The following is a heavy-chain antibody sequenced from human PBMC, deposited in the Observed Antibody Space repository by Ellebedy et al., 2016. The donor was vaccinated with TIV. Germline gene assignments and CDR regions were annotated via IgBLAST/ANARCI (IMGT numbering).Heavy chain of an antibody. V-gene: IGHV3-7*01. D-gene: IGHD4-17*01. Sequence: GESLKISCAASAFSFSSYWMTWVRQAPGKGLEWVANINQDGSEKYYVDSVKGRFTISRDNAKNSLYLQMNNLRGEDTAVYYCATDGSYGDYLSPAHAFEIWGQGTVVAVSS. CDR1: AFSFSSYW. CDR2: INQDGSEK. CDR3: ATDGSYGDYLSPAHAFEI. J-gene: IGHJ3*02.